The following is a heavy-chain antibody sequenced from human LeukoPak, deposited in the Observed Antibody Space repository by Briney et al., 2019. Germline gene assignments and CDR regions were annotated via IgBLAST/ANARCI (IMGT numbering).Heavy chain of an antibody. V-gene: IGHV4-39*01. CDR3: ARGVTLIIVVIHDWYFDL. D-gene: IGHD3-22*01. CDR1: GGSISSSSYY. Sequence: TSETLCLTGTVSGGSISSSSYYWGWIRQPPGKGLEWIGSIYYSGSTSYNPSLKSRVTISVDTSKNQFSLKLSSVTAAYTAVYYCARGVTLIIVVIHDWYFDLWGRGTVFTVSS. J-gene: IGHJ2*01. CDR2: IYYSGST.